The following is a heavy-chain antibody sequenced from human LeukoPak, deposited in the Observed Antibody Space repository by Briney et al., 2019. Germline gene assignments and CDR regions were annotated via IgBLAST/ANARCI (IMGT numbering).Heavy chain of an antibody. CDR2: IYYTGST. CDR1: GGSISSSF. D-gene: IGHD2-2*01. V-gene: IGHV4-59*12. Sequence: SSETLSLTCTVSGGSISSSFWTWIRQSPGKGLEWLAYIYYTGSTNYNPSLKSRLTISVDTSKNQFSLKLSSVTAADTAVYYCAKSTYQLQVGFDPWGQGTLVTVSS. CDR3: AKSTYQLQVGFDP. J-gene: IGHJ5*02.